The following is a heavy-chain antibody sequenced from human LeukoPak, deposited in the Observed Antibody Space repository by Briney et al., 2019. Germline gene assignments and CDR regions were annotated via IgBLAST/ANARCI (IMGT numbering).Heavy chain of an antibody. CDR3: AKGVLGYCSSTSCSRSNFDY. J-gene: IGHJ4*02. D-gene: IGHD2-2*01. CDR2: IWYDGSEK. CDR1: GFTFSTYG. Sequence: GGSLRLSCAASGFTFSTYGMHWVRQAPGKGLEWVAVIWYDGSEKHYADSVKGRFTISRDDSKNTVYLQMNSLRAEDTAIYYCAKGVLGYCSSTSCSRSNFDYWGQGTLVTVSS. V-gene: IGHV3-33*06.